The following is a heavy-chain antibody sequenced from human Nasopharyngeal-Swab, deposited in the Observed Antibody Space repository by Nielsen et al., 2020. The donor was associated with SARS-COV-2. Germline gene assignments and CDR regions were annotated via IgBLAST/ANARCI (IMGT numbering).Heavy chain of an antibody. V-gene: IGHV3-21*01. J-gene: IGHJ4*02. CDR1: GFTFSSYS. D-gene: IGHD3-16*02. Sequence: GESLKISYAAFGFTFSSYSMNWVRQAPGKGLEWVSSISSSSSYIYYADSVKGRFTISRDNAKNSLYLQMNSLRAEDTAVYYCARDPPLRLGELSWMGGQGTLVTVSS. CDR2: ISSSSSYI. CDR3: ARDPPLRLGELSWM.